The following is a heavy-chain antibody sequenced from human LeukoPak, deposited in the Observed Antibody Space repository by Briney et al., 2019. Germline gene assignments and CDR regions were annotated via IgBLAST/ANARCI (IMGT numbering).Heavy chain of an antibody. V-gene: IGHV1-2*02. CDR1: GYTFTGYY. Sequence: GASVKVSCKASGYTFTGYYMHWVRQAPGQGLEWMRWINPNSGGTNYAQKFQGRVTMTRDTSISTAYMELSRLRSDDTAVYYCARDRPGIAARALTNWGQGTLVTVSS. J-gene: IGHJ4*02. CDR2: INPNSGGT. CDR3: ARDRPGIAARALTN. D-gene: IGHD6-6*01.